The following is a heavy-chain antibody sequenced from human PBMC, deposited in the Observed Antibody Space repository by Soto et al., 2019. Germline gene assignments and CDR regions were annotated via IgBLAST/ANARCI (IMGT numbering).Heavy chain of an antibody. D-gene: IGHD5-12*01. CDR1: GFTFSSYS. Sequence: PGGSLRLSCAASGFTFSSYSMNWVRQAPGKGLEWVSSISSSSSYIYYADSVKGRFTISRDNAKNSLYLQMNSLRAEDTAVYYCARTSLRFRGPYYFDYWGQGTLVTVS. CDR2: ISSSSSYI. J-gene: IGHJ4*02. V-gene: IGHV3-21*01. CDR3: ARTSLRFRGPYYFDY.